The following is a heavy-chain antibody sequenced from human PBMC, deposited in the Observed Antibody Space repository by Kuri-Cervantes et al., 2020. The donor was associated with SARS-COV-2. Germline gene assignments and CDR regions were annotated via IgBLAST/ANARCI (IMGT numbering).Heavy chain of an antibody. CDR3: AKDLGNNWNDPFDY. D-gene: IGHD1-20*01. CDR1: GFTFSSYS. CDR2: IISSCSYI. J-gene: IGHJ4*02. V-gene: IGHV3-21*01. Sequence: GESLKISCAASGFTFSSYSMNWVRQAPGKGLEWVSSIISSCSYINYADSVKGRFNISRDNAKKSRYLQMNNLRAEDTAVYYCAKDLGNNWNDPFDYWGQGTPVTVSS.